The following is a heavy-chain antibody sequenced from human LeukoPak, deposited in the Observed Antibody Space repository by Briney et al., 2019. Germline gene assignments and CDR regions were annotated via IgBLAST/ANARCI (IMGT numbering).Heavy chain of an antibody. Sequence: PGGSLRLSCAASGFTFSSYAMSWVRQAPGKGLEWVSAISGSGGSTYYADSVEGRFTISRDNSKNTLYLQMNSLRAEDTAVYYCAKDRLVSYDSRGGGDYWGQGTLVTVSS. V-gene: IGHV3-23*01. D-gene: IGHD3-22*01. J-gene: IGHJ4*02. CDR2: ISGSGGST. CDR1: GFTFSSYA. CDR3: AKDRLVSYDSRGGGDY.